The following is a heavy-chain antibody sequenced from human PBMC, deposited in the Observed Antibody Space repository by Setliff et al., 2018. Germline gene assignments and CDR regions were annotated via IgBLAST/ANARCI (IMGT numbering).Heavy chain of an antibody. J-gene: IGHJ4*02. CDR3: ARENGYCSGGACYFMFDY. V-gene: IGHV4-59*11. CDR1: DGSSSSHY. D-gene: IGHD2-15*01. Sequence: PSETLSLTCTVSDGSSSSHYWSWIRQPPGKGLKWIGYIHFSGTTNYNPSLKSRVTLSLDTSKNQFSLELSSVTAADTAMYYCARENGYCSGGACYFMFDYWGQGTLVTVSS. CDR2: IHFSGTT.